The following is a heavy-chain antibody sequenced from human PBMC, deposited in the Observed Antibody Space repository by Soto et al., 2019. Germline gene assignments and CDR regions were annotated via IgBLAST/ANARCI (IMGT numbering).Heavy chain of an antibody. CDR1: GFTFSSQG. J-gene: IGHJ6*02. D-gene: IGHD3-10*01. Sequence: QVQLVESGGGVVQPGGSLRLSCAASGFTFSSQGMHWVRQAPGKGLEWVAVISYDGNNKYYADSVKGRFTISRDNSKNTLHLQMNSLRAEDTAVYYCAKDQDGSGNYLTYYYYSGMDVWGQGTTVTVSS. CDR2: ISYDGNNK. V-gene: IGHV3-30*18. CDR3: AKDQDGSGNYLTYYYYSGMDV.